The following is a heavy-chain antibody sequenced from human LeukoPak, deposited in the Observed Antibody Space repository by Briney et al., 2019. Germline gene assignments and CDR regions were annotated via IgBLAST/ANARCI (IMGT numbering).Heavy chain of an antibody. J-gene: IGHJ4*02. CDR3: ACGVDFSSGSKRGFDY. CDR1: GFTFSSYS. V-gene: IGHV3-48*01. D-gene: IGHD3-3*01. CDR2: MSRSRDTI. Sequence: GGSLRLSYTASGFTFSSYSMNWVHQAPGKGLEWVSYMSRSRDTIYYAESVKGRFTISRDNAKSSLFLQMNSLRAEDTAIYYCACGVDFSSGSKRGFDYWGLGTLVTVSS.